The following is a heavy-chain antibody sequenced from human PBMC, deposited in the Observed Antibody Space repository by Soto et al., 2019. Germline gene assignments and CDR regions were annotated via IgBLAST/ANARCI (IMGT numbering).Heavy chain of an antibody. CDR1: GGSFSGYY. CDR2: INHSGST. Sequence: PSETLSLTCAVYGGSFSGYYWSWIRQPPGKGLEWIGEINHSGSTNYNPSLKSRVTISVDTSKNQFSLKLSSVTAADTAVYYCARDLRSGAYAFDIWGQGTMVTVSS. J-gene: IGHJ3*02. D-gene: IGHD2-15*01. CDR3: ARDLRSGAYAFDI. V-gene: IGHV4-34*01.